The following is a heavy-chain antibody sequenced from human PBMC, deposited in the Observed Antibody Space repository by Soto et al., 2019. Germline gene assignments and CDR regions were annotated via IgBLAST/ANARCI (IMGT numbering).Heavy chain of an antibody. D-gene: IGHD6-19*01. Sequence: QVQLVQSGAEVKKPGASVKVSCKASGYTFTGYYMHWVRQAPGQGLEWMGWINPNSGGTNYAQKFQGWVTMTRDTYISTAYMELSRLRSDDTAVYYCARDIAVAAPGYFDYWGQGTLVTVSS. CDR3: ARDIAVAAPGYFDY. CDR1: GYTFTGYY. J-gene: IGHJ4*02. CDR2: INPNSGGT. V-gene: IGHV1-2*04.